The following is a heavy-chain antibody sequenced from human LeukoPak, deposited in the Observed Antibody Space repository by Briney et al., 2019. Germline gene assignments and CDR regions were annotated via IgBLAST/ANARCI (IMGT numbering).Heavy chain of an antibody. D-gene: IGHD3-22*01. V-gene: IGHV4-4*07. CDR2: IDTSGTT. CDR1: GGSISTSY. J-gene: IGHJ5*02. Sequence: NASETLSLTCTVSGGSISTSYWNWIRQPAGKGLEWIGRIDTSGTTNYNPSLRSRVTMSVDTSKNQFSLNLRSVTAADTAVYYCAREMGGYHNWFDPWGQGTLVAVSS. CDR3: AREMGGYHNWFDP.